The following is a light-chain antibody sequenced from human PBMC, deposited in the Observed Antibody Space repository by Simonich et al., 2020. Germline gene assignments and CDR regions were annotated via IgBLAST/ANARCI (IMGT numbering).Light chain of an antibody. CDR3: SSYTSSSRV. CDR1: SSDVGCYNH. V-gene: IGLV2-14*01. CDR2: DVS. Sequence: QSALTQPASVSGSPGQSITISCTGTSSDVGCYNHVSWYQQHPGKAPKLMIYDVSKRPSGVSNRFSGSKSGNTASLTISGLQAEDEADYYCSSYTSSSRVFGGGTKLTVL. J-gene: IGLJ3*02.